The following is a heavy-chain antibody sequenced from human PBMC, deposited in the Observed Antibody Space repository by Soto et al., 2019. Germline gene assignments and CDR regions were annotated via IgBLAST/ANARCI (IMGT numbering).Heavy chain of an antibody. Sequence: HPGGSLRLSCAASGFTFSSYAMHWVRQAPGKGLEWVAVISYDGSNKYYADSVKGRFTISRDNSKNTLYLQMNSLRAEDTAVYYCASRRSAVTDYWGQGTLVTVSS. J-gene: IGHJ4*02. CDR3: ASRRSAVTDY. CDR1: GFTFSSYA. V-gene: IGHV3-30-3*01. CDR2: ISYDGSNK. D-gene: IGHD6-13*01.